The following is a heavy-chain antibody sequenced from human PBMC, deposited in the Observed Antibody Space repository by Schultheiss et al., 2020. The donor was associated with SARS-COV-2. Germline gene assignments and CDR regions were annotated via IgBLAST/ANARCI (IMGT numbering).Heavy chain of an antibody. D-gene: IGHD1-26*01. CDR3: ARDVSTLPFPNCFDY. Sequence: GGSLRLSCAASGFTFSSYSMNWVRQAPGKGLEWVANIKQDGSEKYYVDSVKGRFTISRDNAKNSLYLQMNSLRAEDTAMYYCARDVSTLPFPNCFDYWGQGTLVTVSS. CDR2: IKQDGSEK. CDR1: GFTFSSYS. J-gene: IGHJ4*02. V-gene: IGHV3-7*03.